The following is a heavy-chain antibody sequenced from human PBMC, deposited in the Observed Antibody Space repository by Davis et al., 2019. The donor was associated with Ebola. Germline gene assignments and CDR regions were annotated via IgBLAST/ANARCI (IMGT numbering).Heavy chain of an antibody. Sequence: GESLKISCAASGFMFSNYWMAWGRQAPGKGLEGVAHIKEDGSVKDYVDSVKGRFTISRDNAKKSVYLQMNSLRVEDTAVYYCVRDGWGSLFDYWGQGTLVTVSS. V-gene: IGHV3-7*03. J-gene: IGHJ4*02. CDR3: VRDGWGSLFDY. CDR1: GFMFSNYW. D-gene: IGHD7-27*01. CDR2: IKEDGSVK.